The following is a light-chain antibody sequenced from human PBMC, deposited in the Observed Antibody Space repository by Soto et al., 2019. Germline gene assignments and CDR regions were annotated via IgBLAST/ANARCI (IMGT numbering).Light chain of an antibody. CDR1: PSVSGSN. CDR3: QQYGSSPPKLT. V-gene: IGKV3-20*01. CDR2: GAS. Sequence: EIVFTQSPGTLFLSPGERATLSCRASPSVSGSNLAWYQQKPGQAPRLVIYGASSRATGIPDRFSGSGSGTDFTLTISRLEPEDFAVYYCQQYGSSPPKLTFGGGTKVDIK. J-gene: IGKJ4*01.